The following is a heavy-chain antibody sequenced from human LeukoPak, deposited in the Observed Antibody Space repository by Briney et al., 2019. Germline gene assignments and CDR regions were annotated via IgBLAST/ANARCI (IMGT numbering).Heavy chain of an antibody. CDR2: ISSSSSYI. CDR3: ARGQLIGWYHFDY. V-gene: IGHV3-21*01. J-gene: IGHJ4*02. D-gene: IGHD6-19*01. CDR1: GFTFNSYR. Sequence: GVSLRLSCAASGFTFNSYRMNWVRQAPGKGLEWVSSISSSSSYIYYADSVKGRFTISRDNAKNSLYLQMNSLRAEDTAVYYCARGQLIGWYHFDYWGQGTLVTVSS.